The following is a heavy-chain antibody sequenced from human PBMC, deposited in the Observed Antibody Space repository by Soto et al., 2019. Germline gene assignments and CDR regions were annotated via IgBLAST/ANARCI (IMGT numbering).Heavy chain of an antibody. CDR2: ISYDGSNK. CDR1: GFTFSSYG. J-gene: IGHJ5*02. V-gene: IGHV3-30*18. Sequence: PGGSLRLSCAASGFTFSSYGMHWVRQAPGKGLEWVAVISYDGSNKYYADSVKGRFTISRDNSKNTLYLQMNSLRAEDTAVYYCAKDRIAAALRDWFDPWGQGTLVTVSS. D-gene: IGHD6-13*01. CDR3: AKDRIAAALRDWFDP.